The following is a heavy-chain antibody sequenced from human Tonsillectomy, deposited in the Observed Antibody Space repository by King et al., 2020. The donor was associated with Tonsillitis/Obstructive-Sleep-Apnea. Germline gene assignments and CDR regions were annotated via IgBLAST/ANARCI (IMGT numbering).Heavy chain of an antibody. Sequence: VQLVESGGGLVKPGGSLRLSCAASGFTFSNAWMSWVRQAPGKGLEWVGRIKSKTGGGKKDYAAPVKGRFTISRDDSKNTLDLQMNSLKTEDPAVYYCTTAPNEEYSGSDWDAFDIWGQGTLVTVSS. CDR1: GFTFSNAW. CDR3: TTAPNEEYSGSDWDAFDI. V-gene: IGHV3-15*01. J-gene: IGHJ3*02. CDR2: IKSKTGGGKK. D-gene: IGHD5-12*01.